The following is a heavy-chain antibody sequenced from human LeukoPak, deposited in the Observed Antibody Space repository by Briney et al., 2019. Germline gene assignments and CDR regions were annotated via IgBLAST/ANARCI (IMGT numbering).Heavy chain of an antibody. D-gene: IGHD6-19*01. V-gene: IGHV3-23*01. CDR3: AKGIAVAFDY. J-gene: IGHJ4*02. CDR1: GFTFSSYG. Sequence: GGTLRLSCAASGFTFSSYGMSWVRQAPGKGLEWVSAISGSGGSTYYADSVKGRFTISRDNSKNTLYLQMNSLRAEDTAVYYCAKGIAVAFDYWGQGTLVTVSS. CDR2: ISGSGGST.